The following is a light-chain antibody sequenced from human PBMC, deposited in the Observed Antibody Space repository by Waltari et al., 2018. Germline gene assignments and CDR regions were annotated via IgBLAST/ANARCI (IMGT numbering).Light chain of an antibody. Sequence: QSALTQPASVSASPGESITISCTATSSAVGDFNSVPWYPQHPGKAPKFMLYDVSNRPSGVSHRFSGSKSGNTASLTISGLQAEDEAVYYCSSFTTSSTLLFGGGTKLTVL. CDR1: SSAVGDFNS. CDR3: SSFTTSSTLL. V-gene: IGLV2-14*03. J-gene: IGLJ2*01. CDR2: DVS.